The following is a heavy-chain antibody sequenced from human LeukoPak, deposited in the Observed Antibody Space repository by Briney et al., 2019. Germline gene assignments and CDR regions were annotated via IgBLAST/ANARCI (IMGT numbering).Heavy chain of an antibody. CDR2: FNHIGNT. Sequence: ETPSLTSTLSLYSLCIGTSWGWFRRPQGKGLEWIGIFNHIGNTNYNPSPKSRPTTSVNPSKNQFFLKLSSVTAADTAVYYCARDLSTGVSLGEFDPWGQGTLVTVCS. V-gene: IGHV4-38-2*02. CDR1: LYSLCIGTS. J-gene: IGHJ5*02. D-gene: IGHD3-16*01. CDR3: ARDLSTGVSLGEFDP.